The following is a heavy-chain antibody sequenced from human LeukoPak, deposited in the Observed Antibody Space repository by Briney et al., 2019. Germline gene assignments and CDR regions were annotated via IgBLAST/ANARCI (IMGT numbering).Heavy chain of an antibody. CDR1: GFTFSNCW. D-gene: IGHD3-22*01. Sequence: GGSLRLSCAASGFTFSNCWMHWVRQAPGKGLVWVSRINSDGINTSYADSVKGRFTISRDNAKNTLNLQMNSLRAEDTAVYYCARDLGQYYDTSDNWFDPWGQGTLVTVSS. V-gene: IGHV3-74*01. CDR2: INSDGINT. J-gene: IGHJ5*02. CDR3: ARDLGQYYDTSDNWFDP.